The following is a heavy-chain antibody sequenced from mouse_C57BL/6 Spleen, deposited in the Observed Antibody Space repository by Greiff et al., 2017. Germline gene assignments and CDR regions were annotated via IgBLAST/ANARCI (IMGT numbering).Heavy chain of an antibody. V-gene: IGHV5-6*02. CDR3: ARHANWDY. CDR2: ISSGGSYT. Sequence: DVKLVESGGDLVKPGGSLKLSCAASGFTFSSSGMSWVRQTPDKRMEWVATISSGGSYTYYPDSVKGRFTISRDNAKNTLYLQMSSLKSEDTAMYYCARHANWDYWGQGTTLTVSS. CDR1: GFTFSSSG. D-gene: IGHD4-1*01. J-gene: IGHJ2*01.